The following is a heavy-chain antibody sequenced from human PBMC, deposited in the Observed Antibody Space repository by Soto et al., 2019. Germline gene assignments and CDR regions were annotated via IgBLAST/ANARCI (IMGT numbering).Heavy chain of an antibody. V-gene: IGHV4-30-4*01. Sequence: QGQLQESGPGLVKPSQTLSLTCTVSGGSISSGDYYWGWVRQPPGKGLERIGYIYYSGSTYYNPSPKSRVTISVDTCTNQFSLKLSSVTAADTAVYYCARDGAVTGLCAFDIWGQGTMVTVSS. D-gene: IGHD4-17*01. CDR2: IYYSGST. CDR3: ARDGAVTGLCAFDI. J-gene: IGHJ3*02. CDR1: GGSISSGDYY.